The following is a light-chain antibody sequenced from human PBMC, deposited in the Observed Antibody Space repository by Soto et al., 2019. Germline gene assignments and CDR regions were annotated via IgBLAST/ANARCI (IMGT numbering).Light chain of an antibody. CDR1: HSVSSNY. Sequence: EIVLTQSPCILSLSPGERATLSCRASHSVSSNYLAWYQHKPGQAPRLLIYGASTRATGIPDRFSGSGSGTDFTLTISRLEPEDFAVYYCQQYGSSPTWTFGQGTKVDIK. J-gene: IGKJ1*01. CDR3: QQYGSSPTWT. CDR2: GAS. V-gene: IGKV3-20*01.